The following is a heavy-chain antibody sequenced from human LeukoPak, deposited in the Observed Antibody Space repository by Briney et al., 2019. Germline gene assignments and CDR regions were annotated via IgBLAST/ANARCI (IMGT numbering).Heavy chain of an antibody. CDR2: ISGSGTGSST. V-gene: IGHV3-23*01. J-gene: IGHJ4*02. Sequence: GGSLRLSCAASGFTFSSSAMSWVRQAPGKGLEWVSAISGSGTGSSTYYADSVKGRFTISGDNSKNTLYLQMNSLRAEDTAVYYCAKGMRQFDYWSQGTLVTVSS. CDR1: GFTFSSSA. CDR3: AKGMRQFDY.